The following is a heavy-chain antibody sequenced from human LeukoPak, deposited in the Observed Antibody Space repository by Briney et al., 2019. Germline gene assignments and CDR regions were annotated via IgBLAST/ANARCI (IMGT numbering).Heavy chain of an antibody. J-gene: IGHJ6*03. CDR2: INPNSGGT. D-gene: IGHD5-24*01. CDR1: GYTFTGYY. Sequence: ASVKVSCKASGYTFTGYYMHWVRQAPGQGLEWMGWINPNSGGTNYAQKFQGRVTVTRDTSISTAYMELSRLRSDDTAVYYCARMAGYYYYYMDVWGKGTTVTISS. V-gene: IGHV1-2*02. CDR3: ARMAGYYYYYMDV.